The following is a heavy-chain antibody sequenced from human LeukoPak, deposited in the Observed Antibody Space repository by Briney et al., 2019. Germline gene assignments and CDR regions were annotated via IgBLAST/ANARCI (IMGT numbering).Heavy chain of an antibody. CDR2: ISWNSGSI. CDR3: AKDAAAAGNDNIPANY. D-gene: IGHD6-13*01. CDR1: GFTFDDYA. J-gene: IGHJ4*02. Sequence: GGSLRLSCAASGFTFDDYAMHWVRQAPGKGLEWVSGISWNSGSIGYADSVKGRFTISRDNSKNTLYLQMNSLRAEDTAVYYCAKDAAAAGNDNIPANYWGQGTLVTVSS. V-gene: IGHV3-9*01.